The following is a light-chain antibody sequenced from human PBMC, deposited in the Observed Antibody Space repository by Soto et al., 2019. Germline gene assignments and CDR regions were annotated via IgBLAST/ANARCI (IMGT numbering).Light chain of an antibody. V-gene: IGLV1-40*03. CDR2: GNI. CDR1: SSNIGADYD. Sequence: QAVVTQPPSVSGAPGQRVTFSCFGSSSNIGADYDVHWYQQLPGTAPKLLIYGNINRPSGVPDRFSGSKSGASAALAITGLQPEDEADYYCQPYDTSLGFVFGTGTKLTVL. J-gene: IGLJ1*01. CDR3: QPYDTSLGFV.